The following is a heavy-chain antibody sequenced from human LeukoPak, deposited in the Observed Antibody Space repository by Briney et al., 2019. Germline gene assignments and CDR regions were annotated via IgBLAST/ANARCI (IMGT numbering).Heavy chain of an antibody. D-gene: IGHD6-19*01. CDR1: GFTFSSYS. Sequence: PGGSLRLSCAASGFTFSSYSMNWVRQAPGKGLEWVSYISSSSSTIYYADSVKGRFTISRDNAKNSLYLQMNSLRAEDTAVYYCARPSSTGWRPFDYWGQGTLVTVSS. V-gene: IGHV3-48*01. J-gene: IGHJ4*02. CDR3: ARPSSTGWRPFDY. CDR2: ISSSSSTI.